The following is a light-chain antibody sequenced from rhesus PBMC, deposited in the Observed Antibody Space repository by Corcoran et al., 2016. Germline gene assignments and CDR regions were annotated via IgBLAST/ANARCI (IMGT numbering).Light chain of an antibody. Sequence: DIQMTQSPSSLSASVGDRVTITCRASQGISNWLAWYQQKPGKAPKLLIYRASKLETGVPSRFSGSESGTDFTLTISSLQPEDIATYYCQQHDNSPLTFGGGTKVEIK. J-gene: IGKJ4*01. CDR3: QQHDNSPLT. CDR2: RAS. V-gene: IGKV1-69*01. CDR1: QGISNW.